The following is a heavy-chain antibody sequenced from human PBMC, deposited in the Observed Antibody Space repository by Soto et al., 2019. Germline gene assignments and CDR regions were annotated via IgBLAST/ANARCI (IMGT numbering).Heavy chain of an antibody. CDR3: AREGGYCTSGVCYYPFYS. CDR1: GGSVSIGGYS. CDR2: IYHGGST. Sequence: QLQESGSGLVMPSETLSLTCAVSGGSVSIGGYSWNWIRQPPGKGLEWIGYIYHGGSTSYNPYLKSRVNISVDRSNNQFSLRLSSVTAADTAVYYCAREGGYCTSGVCYYPFYSWGQGTLVTVSS. D-gene: IGHD2-8*01. J-gene: IGHJ4*02. V-gene: IGHV4-30-2*01.